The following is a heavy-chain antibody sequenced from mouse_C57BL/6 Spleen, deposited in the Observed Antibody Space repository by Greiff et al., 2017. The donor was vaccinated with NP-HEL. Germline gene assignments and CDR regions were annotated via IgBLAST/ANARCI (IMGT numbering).Heavy chain of an antibody. V-gene: IGHV14-1*01. D-gene: IGHD2-4*01. J-gene: IGHJ1*03. CDR2: IDPEDGDT. CDR1: GFNIKDYY. Sequence: EVQLQQSGAELVRPGASVKLSCTASGFNIKDYYMHWVKQRPEQGLEWIGRIDPEDGDTEYAPKFQGKATTTADTSSNTAYLQLSSLTSEDTAVYYCTTSYDYGWYFDVWGTGTTVTVSS. CDR3: TTSYDYGWYFDV.